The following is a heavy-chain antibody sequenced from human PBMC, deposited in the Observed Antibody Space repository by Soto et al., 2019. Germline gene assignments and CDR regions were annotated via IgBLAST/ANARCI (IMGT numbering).Heavy chain of an antibody. J-gene: IGHJ4*02. CDR1: GFTFNTYA. V-gene: IGHV3-30-3*01. CDR3: EMTEGFSNYWYTD. D-gene: IGHD6-13*01. CDR2: IAYDGGSK. Sequence: QVQLVESGGGVARPGRYLTLSCAASGFTFNTYAMHWVRLPPRKGLDWGAAIAYDGGSKYYADSVRDRFTISRDDSKGTLYLQMNTLRREDTAVYYWEMTEGFSNYWYTDWCQGTLVTVSS.